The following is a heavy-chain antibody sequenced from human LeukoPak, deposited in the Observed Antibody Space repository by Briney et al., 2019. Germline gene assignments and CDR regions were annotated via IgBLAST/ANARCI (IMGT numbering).Heavy chain of an antibody. CDR2: IKQDGSEK. CDR3: ATGDKTTVTTMFVY. D-gene: IGHD4-17*01. Sequence: PGGSLRLSCAVSGFTFSRYWMSWVRQAPGKGLEWVANIKQDGSEKYYLDSVKGRFTISRDNAKNSLYLQMNSLRVEDTAVYYCATGDKTTVTTMFVYWGQGTLVTVSS. CDR1: GFTFSRYW. V-gene: IGHV3-7*05. J-gene: IGHJ4*02.